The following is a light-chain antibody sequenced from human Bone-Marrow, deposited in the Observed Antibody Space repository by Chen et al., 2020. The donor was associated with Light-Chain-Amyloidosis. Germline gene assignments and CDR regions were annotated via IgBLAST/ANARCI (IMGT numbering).Light chain of an antibody. CDR3: QSADSSGTYEVI. V-gene: IGLV3-25*03. CDR2: RDP. Sequence: SYELTQPPSVSVSPGQTARITCSGDDLPTKYAYWYQQKPGQAPVLVIHRDPEMPSGISERFSGSSSGTTATLTSSGVQAEDEADYHCQSADSSGTYEVIFGGGTKLTVL. J-gene: IGLJ2*01. CDR1: DLPTKY.